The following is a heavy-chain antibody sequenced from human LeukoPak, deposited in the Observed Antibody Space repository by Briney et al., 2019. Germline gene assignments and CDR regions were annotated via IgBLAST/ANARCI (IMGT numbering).Heavy chain of an antibody. J-gene: IGHJ4*02. D-gene: IGHD2-21*01. V-gene: IGHV3-23*01. CDR3: AKDRADGIPAYYFDY. CDR1: GFTFSSYA. Sequence: GGSLRLSCAASGFTFSSYAMSWVRQAPGKGLEWVSATSGSGGSTYYADSVKGRFTISRDNSKNTLYLQMNSLRAEDTAVYYCAKDRADGIPAYYFDYWGQGTLVTVSS. CDR2: TSGSGGST.